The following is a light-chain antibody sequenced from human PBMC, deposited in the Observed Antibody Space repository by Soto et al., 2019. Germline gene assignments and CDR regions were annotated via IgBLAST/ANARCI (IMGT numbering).Light chain of an antibody. CDR1: QDIGND. Sequence: IHMTQSPASLSAFIGDRVTITCRATQDIGNDLGWYQQKPVKAPNLLIYSASTLQSGVPSRFSGSGSGTDFTLSISNLQPEDFASYYCLQDYIEPQRFGQGTKVDI. CDR3: LQDYIEPQR. V-gene: IGKV1-6*01. CDR2: SAS. J-gene: IGKJ1*01.